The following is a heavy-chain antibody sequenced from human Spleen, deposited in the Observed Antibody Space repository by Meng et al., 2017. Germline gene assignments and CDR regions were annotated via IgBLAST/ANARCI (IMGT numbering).Heavy chain of an antibody. CDR3: ARDPSYNWNDEGWFDP. J-gene: IGHJ5*02. Sequence: QVQLQRSGPGLVRPSETLSLTCTVSGGSISSYYWSWIRQPPGKGLEWIGYIYYSGSTNYNPSLKSRVTISVDTSKNQFSLKLSSVTAADTAVYYCARDPSYNWNDEGWFDPWGQGTLVTVSS. D-gene: IGHD1-1*01. CDR2: IYYSGST. CDR1: GGSISSYY. V-gene: IGHV4-59*01.